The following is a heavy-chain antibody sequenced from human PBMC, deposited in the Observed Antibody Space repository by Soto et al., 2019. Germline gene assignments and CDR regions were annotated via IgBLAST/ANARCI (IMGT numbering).Heavy chain of an antibody. CDR2: ISSSSSTI. V-gene: IGHV3-48*01. CDR3: ARVLGDYGDTRRYYFDY. Sequence: EVQLVESGGGLVQPGGSLRLSCAASGFTFSSYSMNWVRQAPGKGLEWVSYISSSSSTIYYADSVKSRFTISRDNAKNSLYLQMNSLRAEDTAVYYCARVLGDYGDTRRYYFDYWGQGTLVTVSS. D-gene: IGHD4-17*01. J-gene: IGHJ4*02. CDR1: GFTFSSYS.